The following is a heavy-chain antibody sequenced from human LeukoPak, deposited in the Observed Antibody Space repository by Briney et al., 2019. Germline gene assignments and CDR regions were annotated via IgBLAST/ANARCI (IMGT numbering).Heavy chain of an antibody. D-gene: IGHD4-23*01. Sequence: PGKSLRLSCAASGFIFSSYRMHWVRQAPGKGLEWVSAISGSGGSTYYANSVKGRFTISRDNSKNTLYLQMNSLRAEDTAVYYCAKLVNPGGNVDYWGQGTLVTVSS. J-gene: IGHJ4*02. V-gene: IGHV3-23*01. CDR3: AKLVNPGGNVDY. CDR1: GFIFSSYR. CDR2: ISGSGGST.